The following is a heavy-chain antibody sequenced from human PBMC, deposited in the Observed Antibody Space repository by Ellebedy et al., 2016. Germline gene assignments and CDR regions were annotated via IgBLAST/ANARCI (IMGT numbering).Heavy chain of an antibody. J-gene: IGHJ5*02. Sequence: SGPTLVXPTQTLSLTCTFSGLSFKTNEAGVVWIRQPPRKALEWLALIYWDGDKRYSPSLKSRLTIAKDASKNRVVLTMTNMDPEDTGTYYCARVSRYYDSRSIYYPRFDPWGPGTLVTVSS. V-gene: IGHV2-5*02. D-gene: IGHD3-3*01. CDR3: ARVSRYYDSRSIYYPRFDP. CDR2: IYWDGDK. CDR1: GLSFKTNEAG.